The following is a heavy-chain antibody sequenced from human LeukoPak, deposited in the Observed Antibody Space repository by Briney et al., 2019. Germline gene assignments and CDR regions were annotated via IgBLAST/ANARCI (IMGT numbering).Heavy chain of an antibody. CDR2: ISGSGGST. CDR3: AKELSVRGVIGWYFDL. CDR1: GFTFSSYA. J-gene: IGHJ2*01. D-gene: IGHD3-10*01. V-gene: IGHV3-23*01. Sequence: GGSLRLSCAASGFTFSSYAMSWVRQAPGKGLEWVSAISGSGGSTYYADSVKGRFTISRDNSKNTLYLQMNSLRAEDTAVYYCAKELSVRGVIGWYFDLWGRGTLVTVSS.